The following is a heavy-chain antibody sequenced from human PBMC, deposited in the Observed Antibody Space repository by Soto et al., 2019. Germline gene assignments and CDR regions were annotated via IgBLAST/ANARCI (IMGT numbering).Heavy chain of an antibody. V-gene: IGHV4-61*01. CDR1: GDSVSSGNYY. Sequence: QVQLQESGPGLVKPSDTLSLTCTVSGDSVSSGNYYWSWIRQPPGKGLECIGDISYSGTTNCNTSLKSLVTITIDTAKNQYSLKLSSVTAADTAVYYCARGSGSYYAYWGQGTLVTVSS. CDR3: ARGSGSYYAY. CDR2: ISYSGTT. J-gene: IGHJ4*02. D-gene: IGHD1-26*01.